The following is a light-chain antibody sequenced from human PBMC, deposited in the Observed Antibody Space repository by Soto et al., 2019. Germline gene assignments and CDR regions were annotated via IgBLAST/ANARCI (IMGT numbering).Light chain of an antibody. CDR2: GAS. Sequence: EIVKTQSPAALSVSKRERATLSCRASQSVSNNYLAWYQQKPGQAPRLLIYGASSRATGIPDRFSGSGSGTDFTLTISRLEPEDLAVYYCQQYHTSPLMFGQGTIVDVK. CDR1: QSVSNNY. CDR3: QQYHTSPLM. J-gene: IGKJ1*01. V-gene: IGKV3-20*01.